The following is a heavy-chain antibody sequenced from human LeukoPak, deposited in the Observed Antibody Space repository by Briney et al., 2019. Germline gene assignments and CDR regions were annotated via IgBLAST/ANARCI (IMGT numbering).Heavy chain of an antibody. CDR1: GFTFSRNA. J-gene: IGHJ4*02. Sequence: PGGSLRLSCAASGFTFSRNAMNWVRQAPRKGLEWVSFISSSSNYMSYADSVKGRFTISRDNAKNSLYLQMNSLRAEDTAVYYCARPLDSSNNYFDYWGQGTLVTVSA. D-gene: IGHD6-13*01. CDR3: ARPLDSSNNYFDY. CDR2: ISSSSNYM. V-gene: IGHV3-21*01.